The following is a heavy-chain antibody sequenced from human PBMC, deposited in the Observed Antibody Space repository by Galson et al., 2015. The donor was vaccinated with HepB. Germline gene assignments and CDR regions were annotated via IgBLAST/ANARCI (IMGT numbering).Heavy chain of an antibody. D-gene: IGHD2-2*02. CDR2: IKRKTDGGTT. CDR3: TRGLPFFCSGTSCSTPPFDS. V-gene: IGHV3-15*01. Sequence: SLRLSCATSGFTFSNAWMTWVRQAPEKGLEWVGRIKRKTDGGTTDYGAPVKGRFTFSRDDSKSTAYLQMNNLKPEDTAVYYCTRGLPFFCSGTSCSTPPFDSWGQGSLVTVSS. J-gene: IGHJ4*02. CDR1: GFTFSNAW.